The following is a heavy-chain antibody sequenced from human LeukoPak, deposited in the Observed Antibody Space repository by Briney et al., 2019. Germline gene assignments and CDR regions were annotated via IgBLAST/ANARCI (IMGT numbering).Heavy chain of an antibody. Sequence: PSETLSLTCAVYGGSFSGYYWSWIRQPPGKGLEWIGEINHSGSTNYNPSLKSRVTISVDTSKNQFSLKLSSVTAADTAVYYCARTGERGSGWAIRRSNPHRKYFDYWGQGTLVTVSS. D-gene: IGHD6-19*01. CDR2: INHSGST. J-gene: IGHJ4*02. V-gene: IGHV4-34*01. CDR1: GGSFSGYY. CDR3: ARTGERGSGWAIRRSNPHRKYFDY.